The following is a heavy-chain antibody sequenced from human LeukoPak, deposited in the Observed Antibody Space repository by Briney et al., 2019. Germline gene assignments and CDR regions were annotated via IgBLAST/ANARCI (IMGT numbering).Heavy chain of an antibody. CDR2: IYPGDSDT. Sequence: GESLKISCKGFGYSFTNYWIGWVRQMPGKGLEWMGIIYPGDSDTRCSPSFQGQVTISADKSISTAYLQWSSLKASDTAVYYCARHFSSPGPRGWFDPWGQGTLVTVSS. CDR1: GYSFTNYW. J-gene: IGHJ5*02. V-gene: IGHV5-51*01. CDR3: ARHFSSPGPRGWFDP. D-gene: IGHD6-6*01.